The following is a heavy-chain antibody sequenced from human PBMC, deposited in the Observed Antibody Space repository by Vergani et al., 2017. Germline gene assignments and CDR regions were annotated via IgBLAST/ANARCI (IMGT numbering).Heavy chain of an antibody. CDR1: GFTFSNYW. CDR3: ARDGHLERLRYNYYGMGV. D-gene: IGHD1-1*01. Sequence: EVQLVESGGGLVQPGGSLRLSCVASGFTFSNYWMSWVRQAPGKGLEWVANIKEDGSEKYYVDSVKGRFTTSRDNAKSSLYLQMNSLRAEDTAVYHCARDGHLERLRYNYYGMGVWGQGTTVTVSS. J-gene: IGHJ6*02. V-gene: IGHV3-7*01. CDR2: IKEDGSEK.